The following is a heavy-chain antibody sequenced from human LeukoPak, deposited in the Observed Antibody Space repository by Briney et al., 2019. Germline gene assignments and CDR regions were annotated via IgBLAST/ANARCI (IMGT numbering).Heavy chain of an antibody. J-gene: IGHJ5*02. CDR3: AIVLSRLSWFDP. CDR2: IYYSGST. V-gene: IGHV4-39*02. CDR1: GGSISSSSYY. Sequence: SETLSLTCTVSGGSISSSSYYWGWIRQPPGKGLEWIGSIYYSGSTYYNPSLKSRVTISVDTSKNHFSLKLSSVTAADTAVYHCAIVLSRLSWFDPWGQGTLVTVSS. D-gene: IGHD2/OR15-2a*01.